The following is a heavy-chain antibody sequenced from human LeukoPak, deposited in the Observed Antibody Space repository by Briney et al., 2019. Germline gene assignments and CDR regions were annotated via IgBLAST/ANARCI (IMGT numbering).Heavy chain of an antibody. CDR1: GGSISSYY. D-gene: IGHD2-15*01. J-gene: IGHJ6*02. CDR3: VRVTSGPLYYYYYGMDV. CDR2: IYYSGST. Sequence: SETLSLTCTVSGGSISSYYWSWIRQPPGKGLEWIGYIYYSGSTNYNPSLKSRVTISVDTSKNQFSLKLSSVTAADTAVYYCVRVTSGPLYYYYYGMDVWGQGTTVTVSS. V-gene: IGHV4-59*01.